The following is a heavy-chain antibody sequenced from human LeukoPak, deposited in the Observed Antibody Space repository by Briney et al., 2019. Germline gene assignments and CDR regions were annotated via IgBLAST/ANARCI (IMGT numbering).Heavy chain of an antibody. J-gene: IGHJ4*02. Sequence: ASVKVSCKASGYTFTSYGISWVRQAPGQGLEWMGWISAYNGNTNYAQKLQGRVTMTTDTSTSTAYMELRSLRSDDTAVYYCARDTNIAAAGTDFDYWGQGTLVTVSS. V-gene: IGHV1-18*01. D-gene: IGHD6-13*01. CDR2: ISAYNGNT. CDR3: ARDTNIAAAGTDFDY. CDR1: GYTFTSYG.